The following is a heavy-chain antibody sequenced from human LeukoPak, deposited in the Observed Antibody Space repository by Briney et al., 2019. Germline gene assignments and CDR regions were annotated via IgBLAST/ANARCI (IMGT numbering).Heavy chain of an antibody. Sequence: GGSLRLSCAASELTFTKYSMHWVRQAPGKGLVWVSRITDDGSRTTYAGSVRGRFTISRDNAKNTVYLQMNSLRPEDAAVYYCATGLGYYYDYWGQGTLVTVSS. CDR2: ITDDGSRT. D-gene: IGHD3-16*01. J-gene: IGHJ4*02. CDR3: ATGLGYYYDY. V-gene: IGHV3-74*01. CDR1: ELTFTKYS.